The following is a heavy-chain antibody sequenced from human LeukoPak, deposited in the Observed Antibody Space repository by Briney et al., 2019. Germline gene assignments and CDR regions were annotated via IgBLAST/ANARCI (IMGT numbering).Heavy chain of an antibody. CDR3: AKGQTPYCTSDTCHRFDWFDP. Sequence: GGSLRLSCAASGFTFRIYGMHGLRQPPGKGLEWGAVISYEGSDKFYADSVKGRFTISRDNSTSSLYLQLNSLRAEDTATYYRAKGQTPYCTSDTCHRFDWFDPWGQGKLVTVSS. J-gene: IGHJ5*02. CDR1: GFTFRIYG. V-gene: IGHV3-30*18. CDR2: ISYEGSDK. D-gene: IGHD2-8*02.